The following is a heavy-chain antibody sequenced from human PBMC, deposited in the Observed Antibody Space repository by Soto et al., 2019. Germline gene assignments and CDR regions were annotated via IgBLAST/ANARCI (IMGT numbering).Heavy chain of an antibody. Sequence: ASVKVSCKASGYTFTSYYMHWVRQAPGQGLEWMGIINPSGGSTSYAQKFQGRVTMTRDTSTSTVYMELSSLRSEDTAVYYCARDIVVVVAALDYYYYYGMDVWGQGTTVTVSS. J-gene: IGHJ6*02. V-gene: IGHV1-46*01. CDR1: GYTFTSYY. D-gene: IGHD2-15*01. CDR2: INPSGGST. CDR3: ARDIVVVVAALDYYYYYGMDV.